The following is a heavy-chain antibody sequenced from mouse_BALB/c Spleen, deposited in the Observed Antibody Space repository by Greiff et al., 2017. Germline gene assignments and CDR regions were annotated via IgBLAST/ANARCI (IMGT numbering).Heavy chain of an antibody. J-gene: IGHJ4*01. CDR1: GYTFTSYW. V-gene: IGHV1-59*01. D-gene: IGHD2-1*01. CDR3: AYGNYVFYAMDY. CDR2: IDPSDSYT. Sequence: QVHVKQSGAELVQPGASVKMSCKASGYTFTSYWMHWVKQRPGQGLEWIGVIDPSDSYTSYHQKFKGKATLTVDTSSSTAYMQLSSLTSEDSAVYYCAYGNYVFYAMDYWGQGTSVTVSS.